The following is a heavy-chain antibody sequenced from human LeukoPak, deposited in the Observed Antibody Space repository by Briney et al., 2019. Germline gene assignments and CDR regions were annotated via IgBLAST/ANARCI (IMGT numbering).Heavy chain of an antibody. D-gene: IGHD3-22*01. J-gene: IGHJ5*02. CDR1: GFTFEDYG. Sequence: GGSLRLSCTASGFTFEDYGMGWVRQGPGKGLEWVSGINWNGVREGYADSVKGRFTISRDNAEKSLYLQMNSLRVEDTGFYYCARGHDSSGFHAFDPWGQGTLVTVSS. CDR2: INWNGVRE. CDR3: ARGHDSSGFHAFDP. V-gene: IGHV3-20*04.